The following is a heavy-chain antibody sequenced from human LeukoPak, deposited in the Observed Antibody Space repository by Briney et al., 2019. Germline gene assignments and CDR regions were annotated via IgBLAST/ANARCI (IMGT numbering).Heavy chain of an antibody. CDR1: GFTFSSYA. V-gene: IGHV3-23*01. Sequence: GGSLRLSCAASGFTFSSYAMSWVRQAPGKGLEWVSAISGGGGATFYADSVKGRFTISRDNSKNTLYLQMDGLRAEDTAVYYCAKDRRGNAPRGAFDIWGQGTMVTVSS. D-gene: IGHD1-1*01. CDR3: AKDRRGNAPRGAFDI. J-gene: IGHJ3*02. CDR2: ISGGGGAT.